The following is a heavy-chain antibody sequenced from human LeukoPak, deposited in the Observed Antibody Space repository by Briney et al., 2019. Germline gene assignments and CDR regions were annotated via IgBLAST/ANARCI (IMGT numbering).Heavy chain of an antibody. CDR1: GFTFNYAW. Sequence: GGSLRLSCAASGFTFNYAWMSWVRQVPGKGLEWVGQTVSEIDGGTTDYATPVKGRFTISRDDSKSTLYLQMNSLKIEDKAVYFRTTDEDWNYARKDVWGQGAKVIVSS. J-gene: IGHJ6*02. V-gene: IGHV3-15*04. CDR3: TTDEDWNYARKDV. D-gene: IGHD1-7*01. CDR2: TVSEIDGGTT.